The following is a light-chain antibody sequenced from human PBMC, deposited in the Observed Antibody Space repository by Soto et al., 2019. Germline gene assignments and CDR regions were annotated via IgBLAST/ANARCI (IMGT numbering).Light chain of an antibody. J-gene: IGLJ2*01. CDR1: SSNIGSYT. CDR3: AAWDDSLNGVV. V-gene: IGLV1-44*01. CDR2: SNI. Sequence: QSVLTQPPSASGTPGQRVTISCSGSSSNIGSYTVNWYQQLPGTAPKLLIYSNIQRPSGVPDRFSGSKSGTSASLAISGLQSEDEADYNCAAWDDSLNGVVFGGGTKLTVL.